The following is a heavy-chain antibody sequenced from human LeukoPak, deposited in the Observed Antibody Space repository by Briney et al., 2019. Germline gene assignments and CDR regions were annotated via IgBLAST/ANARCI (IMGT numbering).Heavy chain of an antibody. CDR3: VRDTVAAGTDY. Sequence: ASVKVSYKASGYTFTSYYMHWVRQAPGQGLEWMGIINPSGGSTSYAQKFQGRVTMTRDMSTSTVYMELSSLRSEDTAVYYCVRDTVAAGTDYWGQGTLVTVSS. V-gene: IGHV1-46*01. J-gene: IGHJ4*02. CDR1: GYTFTSYY. CDR2: INPSGGST. D-gene: IGHD6-13*01.